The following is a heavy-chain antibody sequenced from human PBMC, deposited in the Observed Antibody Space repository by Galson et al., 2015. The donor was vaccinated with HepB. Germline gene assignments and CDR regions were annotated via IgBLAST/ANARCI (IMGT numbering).Heavy chain of an antibody. CDR3: ARQMHYGSGSSFDY. CDR2: FNAVSGTT. D-gene: IGHD3-10*01. J-gene: IGHJ4*02. V-gene: IGHV1-3*01. Sequence: SVKVSCKASGCTFPTYAMHWVRQAPGQRLEWMGWFNAVSGTTKYSQRFQGRVTITRYTSASTAYMELSSLRSEDTAVYYCARQMHYGSGSSFDYWGQGTLVTVSS. CDR1: GCTFPTYA.